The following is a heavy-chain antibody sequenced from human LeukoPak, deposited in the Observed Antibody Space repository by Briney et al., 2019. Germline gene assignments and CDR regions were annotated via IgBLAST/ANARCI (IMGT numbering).Heavy chain of an antibody. CDR2: ININNGGT. J-gene: IGHJ4*02. CDR3: VGVGGGRQVLFDY. Sequence: ASVKVSCKASGYPFTSYYRHWLRQAPGKGLEWIGMININNGGTTYAQSFQARVTMTRDTSTSIVYMELSSLKSEDTAVYYCVGVGGGRQVLFDYWGQGTLVTVST. V-gene: IGHV1-46*01. CDR1: GYPFTSYY. D-gene: IGHD4-23*01.